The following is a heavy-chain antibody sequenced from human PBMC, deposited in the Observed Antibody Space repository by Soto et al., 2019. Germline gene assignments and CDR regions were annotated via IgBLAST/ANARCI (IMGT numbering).Heavy chain of an antibody. CDR1: GGSVSSGSYY. V-gene: IGHV4-61*01. J-gene: IGHJ3*02. Sequence: QVQLQESGPGLVKPSETLSLTCTVSGGSVSSGSYYWSWIRQPPGKGLEWIGYIYYSGSTNYNPSLKSRVTISVDTSKNQFSLKLSSVTAADTAVYYCASEYCSGGSCSAFDIWGQGTMVTVSS. CDR3: ASEYCSGGSCSAFDI. D-gene: IGHD2-15*01. CDR2: IYYSGST.